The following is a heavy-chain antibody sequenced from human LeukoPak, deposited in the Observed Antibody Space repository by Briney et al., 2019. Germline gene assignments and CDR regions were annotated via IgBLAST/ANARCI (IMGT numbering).Heavy chain of an antibody. V-gene: IGHV3-21*01. CDR1: GFTFSSYS. Sequence: GGSLRLSCAASGFTFSSYSMNWVRQAPGKGLEWVSSISSTSRHKYYADSVKGRFTISRDNAKNSLFLQMNSLRAEDTAVYYCVRDMTTVTTCYLQYWGQGTLITVSS. CDR2: ISSTSRHK. D-gene: IGHD4-17*01. CDR3: VRDMTTVTTCYLQY. J-gene: IGHJ1*01.